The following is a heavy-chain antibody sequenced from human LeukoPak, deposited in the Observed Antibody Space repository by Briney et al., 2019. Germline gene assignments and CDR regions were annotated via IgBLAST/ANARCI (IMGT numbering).Heavy chain of an antibody. CDR3: AREARLGSSGGRALVFDY. Sequence: PSETLSLTCTVSGGSISSYYWSWIRQPPGKGLEWIGYIYYSGSTNYNPSLKSRVTISVDTSKNQFSLKLSSVTAADTAVYYCAREARLGSSGGRALVFDYWGQGTLVTVSS. D-gene: IGHD6-19*01. CDR1: GGSISSYY. V-gene: IGHV4-59*01. CDR2: IYYSGST. J-gene: IGHJ4*02.